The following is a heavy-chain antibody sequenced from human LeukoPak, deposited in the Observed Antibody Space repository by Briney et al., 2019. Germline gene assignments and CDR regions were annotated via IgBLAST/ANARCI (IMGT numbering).Heavy chain of an antibody. J-gene: IGHJ4*02. Sequence: GGSLRLSCAASGFTFSSYAMSWVRQAPGKGLEWVSAISGSGGSTYYADSVKGRFTISRDNSKNTLYLRMNSLRAEDTAVYYCAKIPPPKYIAVAGIDYWGQGTLVTVSS. CDR2: ISGSGGST. V-gene: IGHV3-23*01. D-gene: IGHD6-19*01. CDR1: GFTFSSYA. CDR3: AKIPPPKYIAVAGIDY.